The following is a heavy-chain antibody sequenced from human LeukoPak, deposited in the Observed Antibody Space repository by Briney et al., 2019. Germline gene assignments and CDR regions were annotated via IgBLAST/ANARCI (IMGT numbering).Heavy chain of an antibody. J-gene: IGHJ4*02. D-gene: IGHD5-12*01. CDR1: GGSISSSSYY. Sequence: PSETLSLTCTVSGGSISSSSYYWGWTRQPPGKGLEWIGSIYYSGSTYYNPSLKSRVTISVDMSKNQFSLKLSSVTAADTAVYYCARGYSGYEDFDYWGQGTLVTVSS. CDR2: IYYSGST. V-gene: IGHV4-39*07. CDR3: ARGYSGYEDFDY.